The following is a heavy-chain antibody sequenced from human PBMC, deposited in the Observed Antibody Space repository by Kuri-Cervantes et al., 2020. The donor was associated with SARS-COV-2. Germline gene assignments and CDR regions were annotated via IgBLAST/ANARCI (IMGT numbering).Heavy chain of an antibody. V-gene: IGHV4-31*03. J-gene: IGHJ4*02. CDR3: ARGMQQWPFDY. D-gene: IGHD6-19*01. CDR2: IYYSGGT. CDR1: GGSISRGGYY. Sequence: SETLSLTCTVSGGSISRGGYYWSWIRQHPEKGLEWIGYIYYSGGTYYNPSLKSRVSMSVDTSKSQFSLNLSSVTAADTAVCYCARGMQQWPFDYWGQGTLVTVSS.